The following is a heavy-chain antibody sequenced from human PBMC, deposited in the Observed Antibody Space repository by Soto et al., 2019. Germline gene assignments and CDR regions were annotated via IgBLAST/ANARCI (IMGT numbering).Heavy chain of an antibody. CDR2: IYPDDSDT. V-gene: IGHV5-51*01. Sequence: PGESLKISCKGSGYSFATYWIGWVRQMPGKGLEWMGIIYPDDSDTRYSPSFQGQVTISADKSISTAYLQWSSLKASDTAVYYCARHANSYYYMDVWGKGTTVTVSS. CDR3: ARHANSYYYMDV. CDR1: GYSFATYW. J-gene: IGHJ6*03.